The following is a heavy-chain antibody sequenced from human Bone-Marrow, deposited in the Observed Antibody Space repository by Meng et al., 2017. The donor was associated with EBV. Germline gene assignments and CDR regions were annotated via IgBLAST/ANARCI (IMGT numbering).Heavy chain of an antibody. Sequence: VQLVQSGDEVRKPGASVKASCETSGYTFIVSYIHWVRQAPGQGLEWMGRVNPTTGDSNYAQHFQGRVTMTRDKSINTASMELASLTPDDTAMYYCAVLLSTPLAFDSWGQGTLVTVSS. J-gene: IGHJ4*02. CDR3: AVLLSTPLAFDS. D-gene: IGHD5/OR15-5a*01. CDR1: GYTFIVSY. V-gene: IGHV1-2*06. CDR2: VNPTTGDS.